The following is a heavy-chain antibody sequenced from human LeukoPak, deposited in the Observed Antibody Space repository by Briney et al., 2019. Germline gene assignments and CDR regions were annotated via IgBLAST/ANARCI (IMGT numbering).Heavy chain of an antibody. D-gene: IGHD3-22*01. V-gene: IGHV5-51*01. CDR2: IYPGDSDT. CDR1: GYSFTSYW. J-gene: IGHJ4*02. Sequence: GESLKISCEASGYSFTSYWIGWVRQMPGKGLEWMGNIYPGDSDTKYSPSFQGQVTISADKSISTAYLQWGSLEASDTAIYYCARQSSAYYFSVFDYWGQGTLVTVSS. CDR3: ARQSSAYYFSVFDY.